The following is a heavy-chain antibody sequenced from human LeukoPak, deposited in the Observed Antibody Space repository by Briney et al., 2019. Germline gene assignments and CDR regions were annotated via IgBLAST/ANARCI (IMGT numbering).Heavy chain of an antibody. CDR2: IAYDGSLR. CDR1: GFRFSDYG. V-gene: IGHV3-30*03. Sequence: GGSLRLSCAASGFRFSDYGMHWVRQAPGKGLEWVAVIAYDGSLRYYADYVKGRFTISRDNSKNTLLLQINSLRSEDTAVYYCARVSRPSTYYYDSSGYYLKYWGQGTLVTVSS. CDR3: ARVSRPSTYYYDSSGYYLKY. D-gene: IGHD3-22*01. J-gene: IGHJ4*02.